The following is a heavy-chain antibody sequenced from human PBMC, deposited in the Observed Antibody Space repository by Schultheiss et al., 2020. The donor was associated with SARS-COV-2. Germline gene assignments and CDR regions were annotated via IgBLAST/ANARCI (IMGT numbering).Heavy chain of an antibody. CDR3: ARSGTTPNPYYYYYGMDV. CDR2: INHSGST. V-gene: IGHV4-34*01. J-gene: IGHJ6*02. D-gene: IGHD1-14*01. CDR1: GGSFSGYY. Sequence: SETLSLTCAVYGGSFSGYYWSWIRQPPGKGLEWIGEINHSGSTNYNPSLKSRVTISVDTSKNQFSLKLSSVTAADTAVYYCARSGTTPNPYYYYYGMDVWGQGTTVTVSS.